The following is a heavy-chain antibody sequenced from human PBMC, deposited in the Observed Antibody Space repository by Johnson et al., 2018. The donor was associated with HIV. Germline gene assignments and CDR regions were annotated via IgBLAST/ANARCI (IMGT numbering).Heavy chain of an antibody. Sequence: QVQLMESGGGVVQPGGSLRLSCAASGFTFSTYSMHWVRQAPGKGLEWVAVIWYDGSNKYYADSVKGRFTISRDNSKNTLYLQMNSLRAEDTAVYFCAKEGITMEVDMWGQGTTVTVSS. CDR1: GFTFSTYS. J-gene: IGHJ3*02. CDR3: AKEGITMEVDM. CDR2: IWYDGSNK. D-gene: IGHD3-10*01. V-gene: IGHV3-33*06.